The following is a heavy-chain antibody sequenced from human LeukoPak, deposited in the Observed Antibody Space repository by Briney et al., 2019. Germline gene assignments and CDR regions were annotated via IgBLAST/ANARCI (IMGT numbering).Heavy chain of an antibody. Sequence: PGGSLRLSRAASGFTVSNKYLTWVRQAPGKGLEWVSVIYSDGSTYYADSVKGRFTISRDNSKNTLYLQMNSLRAEDTAVYYCARDPQSSQQQVSYWGQGTLVTVSS. CDR3: ARDPQSSQQQVSY. CDR1: GFTVSNKY. J-gene: IGHJ4*02. V-gene: IGHV3-53*01. D-gene: IGHD6-13*01. CDR2: IYSDGST.